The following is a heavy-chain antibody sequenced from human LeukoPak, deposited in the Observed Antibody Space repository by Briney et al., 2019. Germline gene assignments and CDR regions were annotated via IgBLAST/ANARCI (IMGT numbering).Heavy chain of an antibody. CDR2: INSSCSDT. Sequence: GGSLRLSCAASGFIFSDYYMSWIRQAPGKGLECVSYINSSCSDTAYADSAKGRFTISRDNAKNSLYLQMNSLRAEDTALCYWARGNYCFDYWGQGTLVTVSS. CDR1: GFIFSDYY. D-gene: IGHD3-10*01. CDR3: ARGNYCFDY. J-gene: IGHJ4*02. V-gene: IGHV3-11*06.